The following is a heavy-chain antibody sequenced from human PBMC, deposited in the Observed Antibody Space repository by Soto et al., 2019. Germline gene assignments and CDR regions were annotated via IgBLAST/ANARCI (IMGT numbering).Heavy chain of an antibody. Sequence: EVQLLESGGGLVQPGGSLRLSCAASGFTFSSYAMSWVRQAPGKGLEWVSAISGSGGSTYYADSVKGRFTISRDNSKNTLYLQMNSLRAENTAVYYCAKVMVRGVIISYMDVWGKGTTVTVSS. D-gene: IGHD3-10*01. J-gene: IGHJ6*03. CDR3: AKVMVRGVIISYMDV. V-gene: IGHV3-23*01. CDR1: GFTFSSYA. CDR2: ISGSGGST.